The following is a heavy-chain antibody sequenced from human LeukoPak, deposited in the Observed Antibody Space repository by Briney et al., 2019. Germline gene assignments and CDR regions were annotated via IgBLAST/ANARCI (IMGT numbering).Heavy chain of an antibody. J-gene: IGHJ4*02. V-gene: IGHV3-30*09. CDR2: ISYDGSNK. D-gene: IGHD2-2*01. Sequence: PGVSLTLSCAASGFTFSSYAMHWVRQAPGKGLERVEVISYDGSNKYYADSVKGRFAISRDNSKNTLYLQMNSLRAEDTAVYYCARYCSSTSCRHFDYWGQGTLVTVSS. CDR1: GFTFSSYA. CDR3: ARYCSSTSCRHFDY.